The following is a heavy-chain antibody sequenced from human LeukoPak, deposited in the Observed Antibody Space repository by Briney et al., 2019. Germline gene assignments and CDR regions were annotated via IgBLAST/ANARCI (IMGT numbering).Heavy chain of an antibody. CDR1: GYSISNGYY. J-gene: IGHJ4*02. D-gene: IGHD6-6*01. CDR3: ARLGVIAARPVDY. CDR2: IYHSGST. Sequence: SETLSLTCAVSGYSISNGYYWGWIRQPPGKGLEWIGSIYHSGSTYYNPSLKSRVTISVDTSKNQFSLKLSSVTAADTAVYYCARLGVIAARPVDYWGQGTRVTVSS. V-gene: IGHV4-38-2*01.